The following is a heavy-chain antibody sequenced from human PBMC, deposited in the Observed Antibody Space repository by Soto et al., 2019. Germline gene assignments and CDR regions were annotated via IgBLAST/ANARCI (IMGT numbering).Heavy chain of an antibody. CDR2: MNPNSGNT. V-gene: IGHV1-8*01. D-gene: IGHD2-8*01. CDR3: ARGAGLMVYAAPFDY. CDR1: GYTFTSYD. Sequence: RPPVKVSCKASGYTFTSYDINWVRQATGQGLEWMGWMNPNSGNTGYAQKFQGRVTMTRNTSISTAYMELSSLRSEDTAVYYCARGAGLMVYAAPFDYWGQGTLVTVSS. J-gene: IGHJ4*02.